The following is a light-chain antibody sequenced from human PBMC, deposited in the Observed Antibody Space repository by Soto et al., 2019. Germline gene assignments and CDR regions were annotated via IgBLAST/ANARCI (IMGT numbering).Light chain of an antibody. CDR3: CSYTSANTVV. J-gene: IGLJ2*01. CDR1: SGDVGAYNS. CDR2: AVS. V-gene: IGLV2-14*01. Sequence: QSALTQPASVSGSPGQSITISCTGTSGDVGAYNSVSWYQQHPGKAPKLMIYAVSNRPSGVSNRFSGSKSANTASLTISGLQAEDETYYYCCSYTSANTVVFGGGTQLTVL.